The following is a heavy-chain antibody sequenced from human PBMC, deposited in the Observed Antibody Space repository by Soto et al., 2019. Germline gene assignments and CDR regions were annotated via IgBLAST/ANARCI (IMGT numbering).Heavy chain of an antibody. J-gene: IGHJ6*02. CDR2: IYYSGST. CDR1: GGSISSSSYY. Sequence: PSETLSLTCTVSGGSISSSSYYWGWIRHPPGKGLEWIGSIYYSGSTYYNPSLKSRVTISVATSKHQFSLKLSSVTAADTAVYYCAVFDYYYGMDVWGQGTTVTVSS. CDR3: AVFDYYYGMDV. V-gene: IGHV4-39*01.